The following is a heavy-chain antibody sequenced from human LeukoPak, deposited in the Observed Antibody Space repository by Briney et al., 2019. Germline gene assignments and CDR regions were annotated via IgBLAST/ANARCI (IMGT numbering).Heavy chain of an antibody. CDR3: ARDPTTVVTTPYSFDF. V-gene: IGHV4-34*01. J-gene: IGHJ4*02. CDR2: INDRGHT. Sequence: SETLSLTCAVHGGSFSGYHGNWIRQSPGKGLEWIGEINDRGHTNYNPSLESRITISVDTSKKQFSLNLSSVTAADTAVYYCARDPTTVVTTPYSFDFWGQGTLVTVSS. CDR1: GGSFSGYH. D-gene: IGHD4-23*01.